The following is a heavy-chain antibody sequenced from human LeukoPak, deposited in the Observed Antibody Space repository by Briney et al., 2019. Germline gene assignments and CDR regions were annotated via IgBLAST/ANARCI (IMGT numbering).Heavy chain of an antibody. D-gene: IGHD3-10*01. CDR3: ARHHYYGSGSYYIDY. J-gene: IGHJ4*02. CDR2: IYYSGST. Sequence: SETLSLTCTVSGGSISSYYWSWIRQPPGKGLEWIGYIYYSGSTNYNPSLKSRVTISVDTSKNQFSLKLSSVTAADTAVYHCARHHYYGSGSYYIDYWGQGTPVTVSS. V-gene: IGHV4-59*01. CDR1: GGSISSYY.